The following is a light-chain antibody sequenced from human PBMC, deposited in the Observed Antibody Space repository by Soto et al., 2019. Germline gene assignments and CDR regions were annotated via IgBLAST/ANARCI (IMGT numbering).Light chain of an antibody. Sequence: SSELTQPPSVSVAPGKTASITCGGNNIESKSVHWYQQKPGQAPVLAIYYDSDRPSGIPERFSGSNSGNTATLTISRVEAGDEADYYCQVWDASSDHYVFGTGTKLTVL. V-gene: IGLV3-21*04. CDR2: YDS. J-gene: IGLJ1*01. CDR1: NIESKS. CDR3: QVWDASSDHYV.